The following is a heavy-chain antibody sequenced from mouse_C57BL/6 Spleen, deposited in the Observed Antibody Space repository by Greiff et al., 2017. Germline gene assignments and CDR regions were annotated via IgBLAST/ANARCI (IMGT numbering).Heavy chain of an antibody. CDR2: IWWDDDK. V-gene: IGHV8-8*01. CDR1: GFSLSTFGMG. CDR3: GRMTGEGAHYFDY. Sequence: QVTLKVSGPGILQPSQTLSLTCSFSGFSLSTFGMGVGWIRQPSGQGLEWLAHIWWDDDKYYNPALKRWLTITKDTYKNQVFLKNANVDTADTTTDYCGRMTGEGAHYFDYWGQGTTLTVSS. J-gene: IGHJ2*01.